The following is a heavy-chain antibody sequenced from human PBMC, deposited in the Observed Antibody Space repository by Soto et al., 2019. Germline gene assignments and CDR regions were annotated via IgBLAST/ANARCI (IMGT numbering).Heavy chain of an antibody. D-gene: IGHD3-16*02. V-gene: IGHV3-48*02. CDR1: GFTFSSYS. CDR3: ARTPGGPTFGGVIGFDY. CDR2: ISSSSSTI. J-gene: IGHJ4*02. Sequence: EVQLVESGGGLVQPGGSLRLSCAASGFTFSSYSMNWVRQAPGKGLEWVSYISSSSSTIYYADSVKGRFTISRDNAKNSLYLQRNSLRDEDTAVYYCARTPGGPTFGGVIGFDYWGQGTLVTVSS.